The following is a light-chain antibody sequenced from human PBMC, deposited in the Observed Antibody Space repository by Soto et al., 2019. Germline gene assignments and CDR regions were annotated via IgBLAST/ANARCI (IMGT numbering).Light chain of an antibody. J-gene: IGKJ1*01. Sequence: DIQMTQSPSTLSASVGDRVTITCRASQSISTWLAWYQQKPGKAPRLLIYKASNLESGVPSRFSGSGSGTEFTLTISSLQPDDFATYYCQEYGGYSWTFGQGTKVDI. CDR1: QSISTW. CDR2: KAS. V-gene: IGKV1-5*03. CDR3: QEYGGYSWT.